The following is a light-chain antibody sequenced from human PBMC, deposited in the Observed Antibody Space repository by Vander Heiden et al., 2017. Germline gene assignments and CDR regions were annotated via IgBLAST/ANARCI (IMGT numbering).Light chain of an antibody. J-gene: IGKJ2*01. CDR2: RSS. V-gene: IGKV1-39*01. CDR1: QSIRNY. Sequence: DIQMTQSPPSLSASLGDRVTITCRASQSIRNYLNWYQQKPGKAPKVLIFRSSGLQSGVPSRFSGSGSGTDFALSISNLLPEDFAIYYCQQSDSTPYTFGQGTKLEV. CDR3: QQSDSTPYT.